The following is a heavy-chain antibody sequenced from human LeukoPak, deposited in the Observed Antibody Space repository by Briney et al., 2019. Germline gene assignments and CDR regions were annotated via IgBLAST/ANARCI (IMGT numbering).Heavy chain of an antibody. D-gene: IGHD5-12*01. J-gene: IGHJ3*02. CDR2: IYYSGST. Sequence: SETLSLTCTVSGGSISSYYWSWIRQPPGKGLEWIGYIYYSGSTNYNPSLKSRVTISVDTSKNQFSLKLSSVTAADTAVYYCARAQWLRPNDAFDIWGQGTMVTVSP. CDR1: GGSISSYY. CDR3: ARAQWLRPNDAFDI. V-gene: IGHV4-59*01.